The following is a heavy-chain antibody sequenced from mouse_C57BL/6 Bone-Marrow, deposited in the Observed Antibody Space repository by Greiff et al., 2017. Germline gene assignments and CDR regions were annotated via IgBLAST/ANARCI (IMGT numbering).Heavy chain of an antibody. J-gene: IGHJ1*03. V-gene: IGHV3-8*01. CDR2: ISYSGST. CDR3: ARWSRLRPLYWYFDV. CDR1: GYSITSDY. D-gene: IGHD2-4*01. Sequence: VQLKEPGPGLAKPSQTLSLTCSVTGYSITSDYWNWIRKFPGNKLEYMGYISYSGSTYYNPSLKSRISITRDTSKNQYYLQLNSVTTEDTATYYCARWSRLRPLYWYFDVWGTGTTVTVSS.